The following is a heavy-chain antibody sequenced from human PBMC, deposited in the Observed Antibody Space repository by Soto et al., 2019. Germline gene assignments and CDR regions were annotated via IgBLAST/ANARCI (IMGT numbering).Heavy chain of an antibody. CDR3: GRGGFIGTPTDY. J-gene: IGHJ4*02. Sequence: GESLNISCKSSGSNFGAYLLGGVRPMPGKGLEWMGITFPGDTDNRHSPSFQGKVTIDAAKTTSNVYLQWRSLKASDAAIYFCGRGGFIGTPTDYWGQGTRVTVSS. CDR2: TFPGDTDN. CDR1: GSNFGAYL. V-gene: IGHV5-51*01. D-gene: IGHD1-7*01.